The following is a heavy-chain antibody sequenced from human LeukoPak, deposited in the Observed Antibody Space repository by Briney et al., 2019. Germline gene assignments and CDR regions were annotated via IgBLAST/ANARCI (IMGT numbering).Heavy chain of an antibody. J-gene: IGHJ4*02. V-gene: IGHV3-9*01. CDR1: GFTFDDYA. D-gene: IGHD6-19*01. Sequence: GGSLRLSCAASGFTFDDYAMHWVRQAPGKGLEWVSGISWNSGSIGYADSVKGRFTISRDNAKSSLYLQMNSLRAEDTALYYCAKELAVAGPQPFDYWGQGTLVTVSS. CDR3: AKELAVAGPQPFDY. CDR2: ISWNSGSI.